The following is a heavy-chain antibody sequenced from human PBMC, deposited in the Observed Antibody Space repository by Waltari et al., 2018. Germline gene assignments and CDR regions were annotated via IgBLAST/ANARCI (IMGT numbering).Heavy chain of an antibody. V-gene: IGHV1-2*02. D-gene: IGHD1-26*01. J-gene: IGHJ4*02. CDR1: GYNFTAYN. Sequence: QVLLLQSGAEVKKPGASVKVSCKASGYNFTAYNMHWVRQAPGQGLEWMGWINPNSGVTGATQKFQDRVTMTRDTSISTAYMDLSRLRLDDTADYYCAREGGSYDTPALRLWGQGTLVTVSS. CDR2: INPNSGVT. CDR3: AREGGSYDTPALRL.